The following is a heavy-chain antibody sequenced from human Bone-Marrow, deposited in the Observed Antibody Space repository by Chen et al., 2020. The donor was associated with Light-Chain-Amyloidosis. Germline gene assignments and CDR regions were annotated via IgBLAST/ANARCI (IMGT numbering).Heavy chain of an antibody. V-gene: IGHV3-49*04. CDR3: TREYYDFWSGILSEPPYFDY. D-gene: IGHD3-3*01. CDR1: GFTFGDYA. CDR2: IRSKAYGGTT. Sequence: EVQLVESGGGLVQPGRSLRLSCTASGFTFGDYAMSWVRQAPGKGLEWVGFIRSKAYGGTTEYAASVKGRFTISRDDSKSIAYLQMNSLKTEDTAVYYCTREYYDFWSGILSEPPYFDYWGQGTLVTVSS. J-gene: IGHJ4*02.